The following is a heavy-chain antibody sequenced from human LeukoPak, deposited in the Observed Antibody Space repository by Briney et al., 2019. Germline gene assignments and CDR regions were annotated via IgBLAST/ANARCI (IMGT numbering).Heavy chain of an antibody. CDR1: GFTFSSYG. V-gene: IGHV3-33*01. CDR3: ARDDSNYDILTGYRYVGY. CDR2: IWYDGSNK. J-gene: IGHJ4*02. D-gene: IGHD3-9*01. Sequence: GRSLRLSCAASGFTFSSYGMHWVRQAPGKGLEWVAVIWYDGSNKYYADSVKGRFTISRDNSKNTLYLQMNSLRAEDTAVYYCARDDSNYDILTGYRYVGYWGQGTLVTVSS.